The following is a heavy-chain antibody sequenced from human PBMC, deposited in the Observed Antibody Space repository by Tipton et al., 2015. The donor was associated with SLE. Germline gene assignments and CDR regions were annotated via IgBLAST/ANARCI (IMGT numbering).Heavy chain of an antibody. CDR1: GASLSPHY. J-gene: IGHJ3*02. D-gene: IGHD3-22*01. V-gene: IGHV4-59*11. CDR2: LYHTGTS. CDR3: ARGFVTTSRVWNGFDI. Sequence: TLSLTCTVSGASLSPHYGSWIRKPPGKRLEWIGTLYHTGTSGYNPSLKSRATISIDTSKRQFSLRLNSVSAADTAVYYCARGFVTTSRVWNGFDIWGQGTLVNVSS.